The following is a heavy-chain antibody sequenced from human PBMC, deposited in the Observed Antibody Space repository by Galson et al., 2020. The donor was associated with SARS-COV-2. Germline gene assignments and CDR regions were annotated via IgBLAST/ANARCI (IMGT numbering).Heavy chain of an antibody. V-gene: IGHV3-23*01. CDR2: ISGSGGST. J-gene: IGHJ1*01. CDR3: AKDQGNSGYCYQAWGYFQH. Sequence: GESLKISCAASGFTFSIYAMSWVRQAPGKGLEWVSGISGSGGSTYYADSLKGRFTISRANSKNTLYLQMNSLRDEDTAVYYCAKDQGNSGYCYQAWGYFQHWGQGTLVTVSS. D-gene: IGHD3-22*01. CDR1: GFTFSIYA.